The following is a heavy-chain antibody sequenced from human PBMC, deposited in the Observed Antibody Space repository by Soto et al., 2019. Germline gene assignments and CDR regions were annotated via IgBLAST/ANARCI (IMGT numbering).Heavy chain of an antibody. J-gene: IGHJ6*02. V-gene: IGHV4-31*03. D-gene: IGHD3-3*01. CDR1: GGSISSGGYY. CDR2: IYYSGST. CDR3: ARGFYDFWSGYYHDGMDV. Sequence: SETLSLTCTVSGGSISSGGYYWSWIRQHPGKGLEWIGYIYYSGSTYYNPSLKSRVTISVDTSKNQFSLKLSSVTAADTAVYYCARGFYDFWSGYYHDGMDVWGQGTTVT.